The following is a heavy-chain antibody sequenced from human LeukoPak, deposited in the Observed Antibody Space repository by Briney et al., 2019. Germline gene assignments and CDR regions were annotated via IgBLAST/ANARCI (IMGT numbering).Heavy chain of an antibody. V-gene: IGHV3-23*01. Sequence: GGSLRLSCAASGFTFSSYAMSWVRHTPGKGLEWVSGISGSGGSTYYADSVKGRFTISRDNSKNTLYLQMNSLRAEDTAVYYCANSNYPPFDYWGQGTLVAVSS. CDR2: ISGSGGST. CDR3: ANSNYPPFDY. J-gene: IGHJ4*02. D-gene: IGHD4-11*01. CDR1: GFTFSSYA.